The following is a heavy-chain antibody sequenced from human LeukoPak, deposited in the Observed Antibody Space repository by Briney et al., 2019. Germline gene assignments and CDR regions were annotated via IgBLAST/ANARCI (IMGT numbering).Heavy chain of an antibody. D-gene: IGHD3-22*01. CDR1: GYTFTSYY. CDR3: ARDLHMYYYDSSGYYCVY. V-gene: IGHV1-46*01. Sequence: ASVKVSCKAPGYTFTSYYMHWVRQAPGQGLEWMGIINPSGGSTSYAQKFQGRVTMTRDTSTSTVYMELSSLRSEDTAVYYCARDLHMYYYDSSGYYCVYWGQGTLVTVSS. J-gene: IGHJ4*02. CDR2: INPSGGST.